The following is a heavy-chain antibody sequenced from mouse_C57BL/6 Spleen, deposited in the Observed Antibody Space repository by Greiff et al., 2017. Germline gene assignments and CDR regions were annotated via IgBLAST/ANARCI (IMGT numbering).Heavy chain of an antibody. V-gene: IGHV5-4*01. Sequence: EVQLVESGGGLVKPGGSLKLSCAASGFTFSSYAMSWVRQTPEKGLEWVATISDGGSYTYYPDNVKGRFTIARDHAKNNLYLQMSHLKSEDTAMYYCASEGGGRQLRLRAWFAYWGQGTLVTVSA. J-gene: IGHJ3*01. CDR2: ISDGGSYT. CDR3: ASEGGGRQLRLRAWFAY. D-gene: IGHD3-2*02. CDR1: GFTFSSYA.